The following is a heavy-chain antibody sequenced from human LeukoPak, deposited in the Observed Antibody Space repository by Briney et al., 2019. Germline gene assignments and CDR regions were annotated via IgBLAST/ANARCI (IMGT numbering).Heavy chain of an antibody. J-gene: IGHJ4*02. CDR1: GGSISSYSYY. CDR2: INHSGST. Sequence: SETLSLTCTVSGGSISSYSYYWSWIRQPPGKGLEWIGEINHSGSTNYDPSLKSRVTISVDTSKKQFSLKLSSVTAADTAVYYCVTYYFDSSGPKKNYWGQGTLVTVSS. CDR3: VTYYFDSSGPKKNY. D-gene: IGHD3-22*01. V-gene: IGHV4-39*07.